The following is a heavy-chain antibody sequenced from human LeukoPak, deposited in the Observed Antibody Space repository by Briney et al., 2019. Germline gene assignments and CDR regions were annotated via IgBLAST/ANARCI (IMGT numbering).Heavy chain of an antibody. CDR1: GFTFDDYA. Sequence: PGGSLRLSCAASGFTFDDYAMHWVRQAPGKGLEWVSGISWKSGNIVYADSVKGRFTISRDNGKNSLYLQMNSLRAEDTALYYRAKDSRAAAGRGWFDPWGQGTLVTVSS. CDR3: AKDSRAAAGRGWFDP. V-gene: IGHV3-9*01. D-gene: IGHD6-13*01. J-gene: IGHJ5*02. CDR2: ISWKSGNI.